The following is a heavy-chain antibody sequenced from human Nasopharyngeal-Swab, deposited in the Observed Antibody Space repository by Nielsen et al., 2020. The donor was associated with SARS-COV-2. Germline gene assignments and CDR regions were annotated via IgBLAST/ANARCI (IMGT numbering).Heavy chain of an antibody. CDR3: AHRQDTIFGGGLDN. CDR2: IYWNDDK. D-gene: IGHD3-3*01. Sequence: WIRQPPGKALEWLALIYWNDDKRYSPSLKSRLTITKDTSKNQVVLTMANMDPVDTATYYCAHRQDTIFGGGLDNWGQGTLVTVSS. J-gene: IGHJ4*02. V-gene: IGHV2-5*01.